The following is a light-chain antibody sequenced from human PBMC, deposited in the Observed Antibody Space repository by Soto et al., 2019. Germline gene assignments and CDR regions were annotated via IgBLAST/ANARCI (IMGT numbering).Light chain of an antibody. J-gene: IGLJ1*01. Sequence: QSVLTQPPSASGSPGQSVTISCTGTSSDVGGYNYVSLYQQHPGKAPKLMIYEVSKRPSGVPDRFSGSKSGNTASLTVSGLQAEDEADYYCSSYAGSSNVFGTGTKLTVL. CDR2: EVS. CDR3: SSYAGSSNV. V-gene: IGLV2-8*01. CDR1: SSDVGGYNY.